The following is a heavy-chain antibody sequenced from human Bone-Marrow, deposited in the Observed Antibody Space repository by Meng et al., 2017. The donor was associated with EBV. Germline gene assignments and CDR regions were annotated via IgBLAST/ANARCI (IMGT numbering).Heavy chain of an antibody. CDR2: ISSSSSYL. Sequence: EVQLVESGGGLFQPGGSLRLSCAAAGFTFSNYSMNWVRQAPGKGLEWVSSISSSSSYLFYADSVKGRFTISRDNAKNSLYLQMNSLRAEDTAVYYCVRSRTTVIGYWGQGTLVTVSS. J-gene: IGHJ4*02. CDR1: GFTFSNYS. CDR3: VRSRTTVIGY. V-gene: IGHV3-21*01. D-gene: IGHD4-17*01.